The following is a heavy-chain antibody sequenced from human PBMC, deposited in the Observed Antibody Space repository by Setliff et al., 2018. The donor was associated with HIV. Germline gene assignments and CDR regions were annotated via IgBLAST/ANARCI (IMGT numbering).Heavy chain of an antibody. V-gene: IGHV3-33*01. CDR3: ARDREESLWFGDLKYMDV. CDR1: GFMFSRYG. J-gene: IGHJ6*03. CDR2: IWFDGSKK. Sequence: LGGSLRLSCAASGFMFSRYGMHWVRQAPGKGLEWVAIIWFDGSKKYYADSVKGRFTISRDNSKNTQYLQMNSLRAEDTAVYYCARDREESLWFGDLKYMDVWGRGTTVTVSS. D-gene: IGHD3-10*01.